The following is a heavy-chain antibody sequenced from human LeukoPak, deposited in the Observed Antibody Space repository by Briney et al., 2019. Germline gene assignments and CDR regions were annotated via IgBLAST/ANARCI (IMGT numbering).Heavy chain of an antibody. D-gene: IGHD3-9*01. Sequence: GGSLRLSCAASGFTFSSYAMSWVRQAPGKGLEWVSGISDSGGNTYYADSVKGRFTISRDNSKNTVYLHMNSLRAEDTAVYYCAKDATASPYFHWFDNWGQGTQVIVSS. CDR3: AKDATASPYFHWFDN. J-gene: IGHJ4*02. V-gene: IGHV3-23*01. CDR2: ISDSGGNT. CDR1: GFTFSSYA.